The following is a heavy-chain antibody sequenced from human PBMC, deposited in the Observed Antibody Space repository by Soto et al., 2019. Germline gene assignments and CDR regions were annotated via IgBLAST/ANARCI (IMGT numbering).Heavy chain of an antibody. J-gene: IGHJ5*02. Sequence: EVQLVESGGGLVQPGGSLRLSCAASGFTFSSYSMNWVRQAPGKGLEWVSYISSSSSTIYYADSVKGRFTISRDNAKNSLYLPMNSLRAEDTAVYYCARHPERIAEIGWFDPWGQGTLVTFSS. CDR2: ISSSSSTI. CDR1: GFTFSSYS. D-gene: IGHD6-13*01. CDR3: ARHPERIAEIGWFDP. V-gene: IGHV3-48*01.